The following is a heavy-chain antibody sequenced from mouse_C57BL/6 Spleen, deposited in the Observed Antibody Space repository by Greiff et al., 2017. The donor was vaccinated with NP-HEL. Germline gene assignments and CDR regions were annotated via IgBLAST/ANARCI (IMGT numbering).Heavy chain of an antibody. V-gene: IGHV1-82*01. D-gene: IGHD2-3*01. J-gene: IGHJ4*01. CDR2: IYPGDGDT. CDR1: GYAFCSSW. CDR3: ARWLLYYYAMDY. Sequence: QVQLQQSGPELVKPGASVKISCKASGYAFCSSWMNWVKQRPGKGLEWIGRIYPGDGDTNYNGKFKGKATLTADKSSSTAYMQLSSRTSEDSAVYFCARWLLYYYAMDYWGQGTSVTVSS.